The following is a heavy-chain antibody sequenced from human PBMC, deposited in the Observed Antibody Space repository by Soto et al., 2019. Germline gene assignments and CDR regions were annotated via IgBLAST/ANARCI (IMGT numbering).Heavy chain of an antibody. V-gene: IGHV1-69*06. CDR2: IIPIFGTA. CDR1: GGTFSSYA. Sequence: SVKVSCKASGGTFSSYAISWVRQAPGQGLEWMGGIIPIFGTANYAQKFQGRVTITADKSTSTAYMELSSLRSEDTAVYYCARDATLAGYYTGDYYYYGMDVWGQGTTVTVSS. J-gene: IGHJ6*02. CDR3: ARDATLAGYYTGDYYYYGMDV. D-gene: IGHD3-9*01.